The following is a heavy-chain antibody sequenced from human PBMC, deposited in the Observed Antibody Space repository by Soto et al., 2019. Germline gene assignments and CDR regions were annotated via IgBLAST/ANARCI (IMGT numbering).Heavy chain of an antibody. CDR2: IGNDGTAT. J-gene: IGHJ1*01. CDR3: AREDGSSGHAGTFQH. D-gene: IGHD3-22*01. CDR1: GFTFSSYP. Sequence: QVQLVEWGGGVVQGGGSLRLSCAASGFTFSSYPMHWVRQAPGRGLEWVAGIGNDGTATHLPDSVKGGFTVSRDNLMNTVYLEMDRLREDDTAVYYCAREDGSSGHAGTFQHCGQGTLVTVSS. V-gene: IGHV3-30*04.